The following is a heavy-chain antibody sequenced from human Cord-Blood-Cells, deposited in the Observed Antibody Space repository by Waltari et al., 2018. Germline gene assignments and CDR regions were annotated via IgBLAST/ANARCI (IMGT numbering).Heavy chain of an antibody. D-gene: IGHD6-6*01. CDR1: GFSLSTSGVG. V-gene: IGHV2-5*01. Sequence: QITLKESGPTLVKPTQTLTLTCTFSGFSLSTSGVGVGWIRQPPGKALEWLALIYWNDDKRYSPPLKSRLTITKDTSKNQVVLTMTNMDPVDTATYYCAHRGGDSSSSVKGAFDIWGQGTMVTVSS. CDR2: IYWNDDK. J-gene: IGHJ3*02. CDR3: AHRGGDSSSSVKGAFDI.